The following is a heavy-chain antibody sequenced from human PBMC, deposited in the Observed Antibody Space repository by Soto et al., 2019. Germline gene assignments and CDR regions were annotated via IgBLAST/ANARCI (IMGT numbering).Heavy chain of an antibody. Sequence: ASVKVSCKASGYTFTSYGISWVLRAPGQGLEWMGWISAYNGNTNNAKKLQGRVTMTTDTSTSTAYMELRSLRSDDTAVYYCARDSYYYDSSGFAFDYWGQGTLVTVSS. D-gene: IGHD3-22*01. V-gene: IGHV1-18*04. CDR2: ISAYNGNT. CDR1: GYTFTSYG. CDR3: ARDSYYYDSSGFAFDY. J-gene: IGHJ4*02.